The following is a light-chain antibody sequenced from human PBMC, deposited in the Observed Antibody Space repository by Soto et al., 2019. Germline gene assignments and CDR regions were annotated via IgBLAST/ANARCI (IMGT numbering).Light chain of an antibody. CDR1: SSDVGSYNL. V-gene: IGLV2-23*01. CDR3: CSYAGSYVV. Sequence: QSVLTQPASVSGSPGQSITLSCTGTSSDVGSYNLVSWYQQHPGKAPKLMIYEGSKRPSGVSNRFSGSKSGNTASLTISGLQAEDEADYYCCSYAGSYVVFGGGTKVTVL. CDR2: EGS. J-gene: IGLJ2*01.